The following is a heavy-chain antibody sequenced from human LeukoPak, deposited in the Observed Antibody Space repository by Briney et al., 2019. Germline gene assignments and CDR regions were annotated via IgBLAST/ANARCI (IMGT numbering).Heavy chain of an antibody. CDR2: IYYSGST. J-gene: IGHJ4*02. V-gene: IGHV4-59*01. CDR3: ARGRLRLGEQIDY. Sequence: SETLSLTCTVSGGSISSYYWSWIRQPPGKGLEWIGYIYYSGSTNYNPSLKSRVTISVDTSKNQFSLKLSSVTAADTAVYYCARGRLRLGEQIDYWGQGTLVTVSS. D-gene: IGHD3-16*01. CDR1: GGSISSYY.